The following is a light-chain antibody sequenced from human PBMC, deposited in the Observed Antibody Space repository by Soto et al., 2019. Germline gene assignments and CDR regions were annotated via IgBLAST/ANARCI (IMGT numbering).Light chain of an antibody. CDR2: GAS. CDR3: QHYGSALFT. V-gene: IGKV3-20*01. J-gene: IGKJ3*01. CDR1: QSFSSSY. Sequence: EIVLTQSPGTLSLSPGERATLSCRAIQSFSSSYLAWYQQKPGQAPRLLIYGASSRATGIPDRFSGSGSGTDFTLTISSLEPEDFAVYYCQHYGSALFTFCPGTKVDVK.